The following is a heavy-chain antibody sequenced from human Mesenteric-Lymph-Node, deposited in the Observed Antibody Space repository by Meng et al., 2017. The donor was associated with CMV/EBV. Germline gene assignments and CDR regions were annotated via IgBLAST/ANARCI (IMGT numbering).Heavy chain of an antibody. Sequence: GESLKISCAASGFTFDDYTVHWVRQAPGKGLEWVSLISWDGDSTYYADSVKGRFTISRDNSKNSLYLQMNSLRAEDTAVYYCAKGGVGATLRCYFDYWGQGTLVTVSS. D-gene: IGHD1-26*01. V-gene: IGHV3-43*01. J-gene: IGHJ4*02. CDR3: AKGGVGATLRCYFDY. CDR2: ISWDGDST. CDR1: GFTFDDYT.